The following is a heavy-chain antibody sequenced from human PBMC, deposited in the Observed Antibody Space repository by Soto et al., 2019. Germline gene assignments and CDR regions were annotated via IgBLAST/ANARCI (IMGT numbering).Heavy chain of an antibody. D-gene: IGHD4-17*01. CDR2: IYYSGST. Sequence: QVQLQESGPGLVKPSQTLSLTCTVSGGSISSGDYYWSWIRQPPGKGLEWIGYIYYSGSTYYHPSLKGRVTISVDPAKNQFSLKLSSVTAADTAVYYCASTANYGETFYGMDVWGQGTTVTVSS. V-gene: IGHV4-30-4*01. J-gene: IGHJ6*02. CDR1: GGSISSGDYY. CDR3: ASTANYGETFYGMDV.